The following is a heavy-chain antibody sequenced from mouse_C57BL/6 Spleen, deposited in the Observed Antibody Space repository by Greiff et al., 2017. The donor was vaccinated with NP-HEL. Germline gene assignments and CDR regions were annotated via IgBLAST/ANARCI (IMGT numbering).Heavy chain of an antibody. CDR2: INHNNGGT. Sequence: VQLQQSGPELVKPGASVKISCKASGYTFTDYYMNWVKQSHGKSLEWIGDINHNNGGTSYNQKFKGKATLTVDKSSSTAYMELRSLTSEDSAVYYCARGNDGYYLAWFAYWGQGTLVTVSA. D-gene: IGHD2-3*01. J-gene: IGHJ3*01. CDR3: ARGNDGYYLAWFAY. CDR1: GYTFTDYY. V-gene: IGHV1-26*01.